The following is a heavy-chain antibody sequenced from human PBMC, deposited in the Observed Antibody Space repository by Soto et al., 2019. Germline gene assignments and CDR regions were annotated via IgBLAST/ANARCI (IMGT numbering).Heavy chain of an antibody. CDR3: TRGLVDSSPPYTYHGMDV. D-gene: IGHD3-9*01. Sequence: PGGSLRLSCAASGFTFSSYGMTWVRQAPGKGLEWVSAISGSGGSTYYADSVKGRFTISRDNSKNTLYLQMNSLRAEDTAVYYCTRGLVDSSPPYTYHGMDVWGQGTTVTVSS. CDR1: GFTFSSYG. CDR2: ISGSGGST. V-gene: IGHV3-23*01. J-gene: IGHJ6*02.